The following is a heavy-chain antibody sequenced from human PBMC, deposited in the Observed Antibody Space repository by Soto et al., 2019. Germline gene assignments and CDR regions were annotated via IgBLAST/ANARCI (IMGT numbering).Heavy chain of an antibody. Sequence: EVQLVESGGGLVQPGESLRLSCAASGLTFRSYWMHWVRQAPGKGLVWVSRINTDGSVAMYVDSLKGRFTISRDNAKNTLYLHMNSLRAEDTAVYYCVRDMQLLRLDSWGQGTLVTVSS. CDR3: VRDMQLLRLDS. CDR1: GLTFRSYW. D-gene: IGHD2-2*01. CDR2: INTDGSVA. V-gene: IGHV3-74*03. J-gene: IGHJ4*02.